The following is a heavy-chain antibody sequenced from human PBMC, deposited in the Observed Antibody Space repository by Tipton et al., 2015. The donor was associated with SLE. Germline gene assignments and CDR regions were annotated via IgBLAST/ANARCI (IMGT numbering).Heavy chain of an antibody. Sequence: QLVQSGGGLVQPGGSLRLSCAASGFTFSSYWMNWVRQAPGKGLEWVANIKQDGSDKYYVDSVKGRFTISRDNAKNSLYLQMNSLRAEDTAVYYCARVSLYSNSWYHYFDYWGQGTLVTVSS. CDR2: IKQDGSDK. V-gene: IGHV3-7*01. D-gene: IGHD6-13*01. J-gene: IGHJ4*02. CDR3: ARVSLYSNSWYHYFDY. CDR1: GFTFSSYW.